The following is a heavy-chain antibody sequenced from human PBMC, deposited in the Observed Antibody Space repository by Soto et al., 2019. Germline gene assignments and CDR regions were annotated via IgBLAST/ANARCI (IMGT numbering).Heavy chain of an antibody. D-gene: IGHD2-15*01. J-gene: IGHJ6*02. Sequence: QVQLQESGPGLVKPSETLSLTCTVSGGPISGDYWTWIRQPPGKGLEWIGSIYYNGDTKYNPSLNTPLTISVAPSQTPFSLQVPSVTAAAPAVYSCARKAGCSVSSFSAMDVWGQATTVTVSS. V-gene: IGHV4-59*01. CDR2: IYYNGDT. CDR1: GGPISGDY. CDR3: ARKAGCSVSSFSAMDV.